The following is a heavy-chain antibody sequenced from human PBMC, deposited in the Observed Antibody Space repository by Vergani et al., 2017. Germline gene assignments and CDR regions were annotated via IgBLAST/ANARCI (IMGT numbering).Heavy chain of an antibody. J-gene: IGHJ4*02. D-gene: IGHD2-2*01. CDR3: AKNSHIVVVPAAVPFDY. Sequence: EVQLLESGGGLVQPGGSLRLSCATSGFTFSSYAMTWVRQAPGKGLEWVSAISGSGGGTYYADSVKGRFTISRDNSKNTLYLQMNSLRAEDTAVYYCAKNSHIVVVPAAVPFDYWGQGTLVTVSS. CDR1: GFTFSSYA. V-gene: IGHV3-23*01. CDR2: ISGSGGGT.